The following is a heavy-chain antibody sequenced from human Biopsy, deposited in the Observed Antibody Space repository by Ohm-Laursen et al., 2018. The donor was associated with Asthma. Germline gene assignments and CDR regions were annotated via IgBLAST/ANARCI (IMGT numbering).Heavy chain of an antibody. CDR1: GFTFSNFA. D-gene: IGHD2-15*01. Sequence: SLRLSCAASGFTFSNFAMTWVRQAPGKGLEWVPSITGSGGGTYYADSVKGRFTVSRDNSKNTLDLQMNSLRAEDTAVYYCGRDYPLVDWGQGTLVTVSS. CDR2: ITGSGGGT. V-gene: IGHV3-23*01. CDR3: GRDYPLVD. J-gene: IGHJ4*02.